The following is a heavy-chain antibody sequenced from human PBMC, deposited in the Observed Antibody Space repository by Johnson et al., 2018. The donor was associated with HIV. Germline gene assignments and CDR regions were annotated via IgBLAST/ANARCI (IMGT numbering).Heavy chain of an antibody. J-gene: IGHJ3*02. CDR2: ISYDGSNK. D-gene: IGHD6-6*01. Sequence: QVQLVESGGGVVQAGRSLRLSCAASGFTFSSYAMHWVRQAPGKGLEWVAIISYDGSNKYYADSVKGRFTISRDNSKNTLYLQMNSLRAEDTAVYYCARLSTSSTMGAFDIWGQGTMVTVSS. CDR3: ARLSTSSTMGAFDI. CDR1: GFTFSSYA. V-gene: IGHV3-30-3*01.